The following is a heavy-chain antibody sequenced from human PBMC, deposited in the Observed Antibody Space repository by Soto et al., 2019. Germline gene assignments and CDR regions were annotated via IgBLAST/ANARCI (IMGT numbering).Heavy chain of an antibody. CDR3: AATGGHYFGLDI. J-gene: IGHJ6*02. V-gene: IGHV1-18*01. CDR1: DHTFTYYG. CDR2: ISGYNGNT. Sequence: QAQLLQSGGEVKKPGASVKVSCNSSDHTFTYYGINWVRRASGQGLEWMGWISGYNGNTKYAQKFQDRVSMSADTTTRTAYKEMRSLTSDDTAVYFCAATGGHYFGLDICGQGTTVTVSS. D-gene: IGHD2-8*02.